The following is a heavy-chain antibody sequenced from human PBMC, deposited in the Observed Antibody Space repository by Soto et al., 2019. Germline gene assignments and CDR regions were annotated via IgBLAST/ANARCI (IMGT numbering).Heavy chain of an antibody. CDR1: GYTFTSYA. V-gene: IGHV1-3*01. D-gene: IGHD1-1*01. Sequence: ASVKVSCKASGYTFTSYAMHWVRQAPGQRLEWMGWINAGNGNTKYSQKFQGRVTITRDTSASTAYMELNSLRAEDTAVFYCAKYTTFPDRTAAVMRGPGTLVTVSS. CDR3: AKYTTFPDRTAAVM. J-gene: IGHJ4*02. CDR2: INAGNGNT.